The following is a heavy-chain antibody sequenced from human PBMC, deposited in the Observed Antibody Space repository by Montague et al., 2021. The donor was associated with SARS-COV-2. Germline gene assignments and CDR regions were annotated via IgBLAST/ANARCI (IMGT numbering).Heavy chain of an antibody. D-gene: IGHD2-21*02. CDR1: GDSVSSNSAA. V-gene: IGHV6-1*01. J-gene: IGHJ2*01. Sequence: CAISGDSVSSNSAAWKWIRQSPSRGLEWLGRTYYRSKWYNDYAVSVKSRVIINPDTSNNRISLQLNSVTPEDTAVYYCARAYCGGDCYFYGYFDLWGRGTLVTVSS. CDR3: ARAYCGGDCYFYGYFDL. CDR2: TYYRSKWYN.